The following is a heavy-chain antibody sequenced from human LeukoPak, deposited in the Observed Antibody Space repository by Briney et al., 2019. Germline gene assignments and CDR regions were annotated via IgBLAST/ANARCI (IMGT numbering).Heavy chain of an antibody. J-gene: IGHJ6*03. CDR3: ARVTGYYFYIDL. CDR1: GFTFGDHS. CDR2: MNWNGESR. Sequence: GGSLRLSCTASGFTFGDHSVSWFRQAPGKGLEWVAGMNWNGESRGYADSVKGRFTISRDNAKNSLQLQMSSLRPEDTAFYYCARVTGYYFYIDLWGNGTTVTVSS. V-gene: IGHV3-20*04.